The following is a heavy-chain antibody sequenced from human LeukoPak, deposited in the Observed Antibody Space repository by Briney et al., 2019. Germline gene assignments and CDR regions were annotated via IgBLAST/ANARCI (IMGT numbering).Heavy chain of an antibody. J-gene: IGHJ4*02. D-gene: IGHD6-19*01. V-gene: IGHV4-59*01. CDR2: IYYSGST. CDR3: ATSSGWYGGFNY. CDR1: GSSISSYY. Sequence: PSETLSLTCTVSGSSISSYYWSWIRQPPGKGLEWIGYIYYSGSTNYNPSLKSRVTISVDTSKNRFSLKLSSVTAADTAVYYCATSSGWYGGFNYWGQGTLVTVSS.